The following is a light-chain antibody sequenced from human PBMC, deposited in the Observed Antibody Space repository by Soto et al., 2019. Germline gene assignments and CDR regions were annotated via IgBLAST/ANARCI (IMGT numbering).Light chain of an antibody. J-gene: IGKJ5*01. CDR2: GAS. CDR1: QYINTR. CDR3: QQYGSSP. V-gene: IGKV3-20*01. Sequence: IVLTQTPATLSSFSSDRVTLSCRASQYINTRLAWYQHRPGQAPRLLIYGASSRATGIPDRFSGSGSGTDFTLTISRLEPEDFAVYYCQQYGSSPFGQGTRLEI.